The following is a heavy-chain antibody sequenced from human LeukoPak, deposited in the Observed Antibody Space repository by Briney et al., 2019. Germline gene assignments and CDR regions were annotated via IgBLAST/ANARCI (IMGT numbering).Heavy chain of an antibody. CDR1: GYTFTGYY. V-gene: IGHV1-2*06. CDR2: INPNSGGT. Sequence: GASVKVSCKASGYTFTGYYMHWVRQAPGQGLEWMGRINPNSGGTNYAQKFQGRVTMTRDTSISTAYRELSRLRSDDTAVYYCARDYKSLSRIAAAGTYDYWGQGTLVTVSS. D-gene: IGHD6-13*01. CDR3: ARDYKSLSRIAAAGTYDY. J-gene: IGHJ4*02.